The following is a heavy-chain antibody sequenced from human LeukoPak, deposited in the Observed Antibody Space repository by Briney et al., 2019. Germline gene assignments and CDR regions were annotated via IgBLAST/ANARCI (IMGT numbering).Heavy chain of an antibody. CDR1: GYTFTGYY. J-gene: IGHJ6*03. Sequence: ASVKVSCKAPGYTFTGYYMHWVRQAPGQGLEWMGWINPNSGGTNYAQKFQGRVTMTRDTSISTAYMELSRLRSDDTAVYYCASSRYSSSWYGNQNYYYYYMDVWGKGTTVTVSS. CDR3: ASSRYSSSWYGNQNYYYYYMDV. V-gene: IGHV1-2*02. D-gene: IGHD6-13*01. CDR2: INPNSGGT.